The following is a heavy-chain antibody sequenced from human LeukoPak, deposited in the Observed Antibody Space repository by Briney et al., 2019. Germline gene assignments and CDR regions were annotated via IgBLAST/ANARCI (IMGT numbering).Heavy chain of an antibody. V-gene: IGHV3-48*01. J-gene: IGHJ6*03. D-gene: IGHD6-25*01. Sequence: GGSLRLSCAASGFTFSDYSMNWVRQAPGKGLEWISYITSSSNTIYYADSVKGRFTTSRDNAKISLYLQMNSLRADDTAVYYCARFAAGGSYYYYMDVWGKGTTVTVSS. CDR3: ARFAAGGSYYYYMDV. CDR1: GFTFSDYS. CDR2: ITSSSNTI.